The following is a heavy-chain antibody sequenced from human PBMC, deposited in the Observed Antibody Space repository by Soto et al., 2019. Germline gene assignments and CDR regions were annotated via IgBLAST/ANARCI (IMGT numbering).Heavy chain of an antibody. V-gene: IGHV1-69*01. CDR3: ARERGAYNWIHTPGSEDAFDI. J-gene: IGHJ3*02. CDR1: GGTFSSYA. Sequence: QVQLVQSGAEVKKPGSSVKVSCKASGGTFSSYAMSWVRQAPGQGLEWMGGIIPIFGTADYAQKFQGRVTITADESTSTVYMELSSLRSEDTAVYYCARERGAYNWIHTPGSEDAFDIWGQGTMVTVSS. D-gene: IGHD1-20*01. CDR2: IIPIFGTA.